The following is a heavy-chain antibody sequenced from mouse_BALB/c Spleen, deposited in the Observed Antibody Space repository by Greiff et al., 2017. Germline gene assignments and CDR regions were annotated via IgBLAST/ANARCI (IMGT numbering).Heavy chain of an antibody. CDR1: GFTFSSYA. Sequence: EVMLVESGGGLVKPGGSLKLSCAASGFTFSSYAMSWVRQTPEKRLEWVATISSGGSYTYYPDSVKGRFTISRDNAKNTLYLQMSSLRSEDTAMYYCAREGLSLDRYDAMDYWGQGTSVTVSS. V-gene: IGHV5-9-1*01. CDR2: ISSGGSYT. CDR3: AREGLSLDRYDAMDY. D-gene: IGHD6-5*01. J-gene: IGHJ4*01.